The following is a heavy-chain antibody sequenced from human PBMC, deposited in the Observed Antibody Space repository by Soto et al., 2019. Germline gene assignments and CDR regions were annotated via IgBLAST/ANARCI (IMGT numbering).Heavy chain of an antibody. D-gene: IGHD2-15*01. V-gene: IGHV4-59*01. CDR2: IYYSGST. J-gene: IGHJ6*03. Sequence: SESLSITWSVSGGAISSYYGSWIRQPPGKGLKWIGYIYYSGSTNYNPSLKSRVTISVDTSKNQFSLKLSSVTAADTAVYYCARSILRRAGHYYYYYMDVWGKGTTVTVSS. CDR3: ARSILRRAGHYYYYYMDV. CDR1: GGAISSYY.